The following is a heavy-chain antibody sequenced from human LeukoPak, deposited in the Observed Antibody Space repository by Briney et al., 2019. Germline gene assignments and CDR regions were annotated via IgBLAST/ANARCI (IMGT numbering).Heavy chain of an antibody. J-gene: IGHJ5*02. D-gene: IGHD2-21*01. Sequence: ASVTVSCKASGYTFTSYGISWVRQAPGQGLERMGWISAYNGNTNYAQKLQGRVTMTTDTSTSTAYMELRSLRSDDTAVYYCARAVLLRGWFDPWGQGTLVTVSS. CDR1: GYTFTSYG. V-gene: IGHV1-18*01. CDR3: ARAVLLRGWFDP. CDR2: ISAYNGNT.